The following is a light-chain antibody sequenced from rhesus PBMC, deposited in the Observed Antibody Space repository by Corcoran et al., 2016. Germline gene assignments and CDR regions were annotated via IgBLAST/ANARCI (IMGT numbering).Light chain of an antibody. CDR1: QSFLHTVGRTY. Sequence: DIVMTQTPPSLPVTPGEPASISCRSSQSFLHTVGRTYLYWYLQKPGQPLRLLIYSVSNRFSGVPDRFSGSGSGTAFTLKISRVKAEDVGVYYCMQALQTPFPFGPGTKLDIK. CDR2: SVS. V-gene: IGKV2-73*01. CDR3: MQALQTPFP. J-gene: IGKJ3*01.